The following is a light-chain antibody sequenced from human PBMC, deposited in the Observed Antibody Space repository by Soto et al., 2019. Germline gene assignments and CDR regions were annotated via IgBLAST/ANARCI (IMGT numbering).Light chain of an antibody. J-gene: IGKJ1*01. V-gene: IGKV3-15*01. CDR3: QQYGDSPT. Sequence: EIVMTQSPATLSVSPGERATLSCRASQSVSSNLAWYQHKPGQAPRLLVYGASTRASGIPDRFSGGGSGTDFTLTISRLEPEDFAVYYCQQYGDSPTFGQGTKVDIK. CDR2: GAS. CDR1: QSVSSN.